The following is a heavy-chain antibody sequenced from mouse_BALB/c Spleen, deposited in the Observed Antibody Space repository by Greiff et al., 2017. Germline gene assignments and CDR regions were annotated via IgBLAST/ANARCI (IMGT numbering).Heavy chain of an antibody. CDR1: GFTFSSYG. D-gene: IGHD2-1*01. CDR2: ISSGGSYT. J-gene: IGHJ4*01. Sequence: EVKLMESGGGLVKLGGSLKLSCAASGFTFSSYGMSWVRQTPDKRLEWVATISSGGSYTYYPDSVKGRFTISRDNAKNTLYLQMSSLKSEDTAMYYCARHHYGNYPYYAMDYWGQGTSVTVSS. V-gene: IGHV5-6*03. CDR3: ARHHYGNYPYYAMDY.